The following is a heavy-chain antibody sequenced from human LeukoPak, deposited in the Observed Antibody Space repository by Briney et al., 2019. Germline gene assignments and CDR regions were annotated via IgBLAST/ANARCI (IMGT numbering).Heavy chain of an antibody. CDR3: ARDLYAGTFDY. CDR1: GFTVSSNY. CDR2: IYSGGSK. J-gene: IGHJ4*02. D-gene: IGHD2-8*01. Sequence: AGGSLRLSCAASGFTVSSNYMSWVRQAPGKGLEWVSVIYSGGSKYYADSVKGRFTISRDNAKNSLYLQMNSLRAEDTAVYYCARDLYAGTFDYWGQGTLVTVSS. V-gene: IGHV3-53*01.